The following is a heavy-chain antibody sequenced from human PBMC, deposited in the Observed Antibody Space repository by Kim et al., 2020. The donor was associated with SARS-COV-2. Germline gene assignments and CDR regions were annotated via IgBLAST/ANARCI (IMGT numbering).Heavy chain of an antibody. CDR2: IYPGDSDT. Sequence: GESLKISCKGSGYSFTSYWIGWVRQMPGKGLEWMGIIYPGDSDTRYSPSFQGQVTISADKSISTAYLQWSSLKASDTAMYYCARHNQPRPVIWGSFYYYGMDVWGQGTTVTVSS. CDR1: GYSFTSYW. D-gene: IGHD3-16*01. V-gene: IGHV5-51*01. J-gene: IGHJ6*02. CDR3: ARHNQPRPVIWGSFYYYGMDV.